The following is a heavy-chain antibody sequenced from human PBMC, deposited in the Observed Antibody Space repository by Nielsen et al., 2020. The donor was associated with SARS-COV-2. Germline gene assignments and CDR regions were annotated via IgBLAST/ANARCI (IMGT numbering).Heavy chain of an antibody. V-gene: IGHV3-74*01. Sequence: GGYLRLSCAASGFTFNTYWMHWVRQAPGKGLVWVSRISTDGSSTSYADSVKGRFTISRDNAKDTVYLQMSSLRAEDTAVYYCATGYSYGYGALNYWGQGILVTVSS. CDR1: GFTFNTYW. CDR3: ATGYSYGYGALNY. CDR2: ISTDGSST. J-gene: IGHJ4*02. D-gene: IGHD5-18*01.